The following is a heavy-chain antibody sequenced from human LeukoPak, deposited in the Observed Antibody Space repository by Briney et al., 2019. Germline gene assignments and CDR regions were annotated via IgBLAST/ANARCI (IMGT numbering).Heavy chain of an antibody. CDR1: GGSISSGSYY. V-gene: IGHV4-61*02. J-gene: IGHJ6*02. CDR3: AREMATIKYSYYYYGMDV. CDR2: IYTSGST. Sequence: HPSQTPSLTCTVSGGSISSGSYYWSWIRQPAGKGLEWIGRIYTSGSTNYNPSLKSRVTISVDTSKNQFSLKLSSVAAADTAVYYCAREMATIKYSYYYYGMDVWGQGTTVTVSS. D-gene: IGHD5-24*01.